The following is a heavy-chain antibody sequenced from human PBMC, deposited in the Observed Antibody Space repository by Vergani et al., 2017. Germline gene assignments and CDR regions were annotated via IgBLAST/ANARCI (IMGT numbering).Heavy chain of an antibody. CDR1: GFTFSSYA. CDR3: AKDHYDFWSGYPNLSPFDL. CDR2: ISGSGGNT. V-gene: IGHV3-23*01. J-gene: IGHJ2*01. Sequence: EVQLLESGGGLVQPGGSLRLSCGASGFTFSSYAMTWVRQAPGKGLEWVSAISGSGGNTFYTDSVKGRFTISRDNSKDTLYLQMNSLRVEDTALYYCAKDHYDFWSGYPNLSPFDLWGRGTLVTVSS. D-gene: IGHD3-3*01.